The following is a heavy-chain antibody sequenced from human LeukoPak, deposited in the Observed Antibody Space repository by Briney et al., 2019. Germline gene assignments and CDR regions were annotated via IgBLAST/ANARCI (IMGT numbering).Heavy chain of an antibody. V-gene: IGHV1-2*02. CDR2: INPYSGGT. J-gene: IGHJ4*02. D-gene: IGHD6-13*01. Sequence: ASVKVSCKASGYTFTGYYIHWVRQTPGQGLEWMGWINPYSGGTNYAQKFQDRVTMTRDTSISTAYMELSRLRSGDSAMYYCARDRSGGSASVYYWGQGTLVTVSS. CDR3: ARDRSGGSASVYY. CDR1: GYTFTGYY.